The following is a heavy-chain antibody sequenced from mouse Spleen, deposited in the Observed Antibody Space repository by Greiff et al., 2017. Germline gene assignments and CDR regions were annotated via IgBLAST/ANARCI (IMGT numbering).Heavy chain of an antibody. V-gene: IGHV1-69*01. CDR2: IDPSDSYT. CDR1: GYTFTSYW. Sequence: QVQLQQSGAELVMPGASVKLSCKASGYTFTSYWMHWVKQRPGQGLEWIGEIDPSDSYTNYNQKFKGKATLTVDKSSSTAYMQLSSLTSEDSAVYYCARGYRYPDYWGQGTTLTVSS. CDR3: ARGYRYPDY. D-gene: IGHD2-14*01. J-gene: IGHJ2*01.